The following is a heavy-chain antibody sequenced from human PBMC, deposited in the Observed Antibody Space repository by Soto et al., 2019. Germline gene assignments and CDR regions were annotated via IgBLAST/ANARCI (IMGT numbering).Heavy chain of an antibody. J-gene: IGHJ6*02. V-gene: IGHV3-66*01. CDR3: ARDNSSSWYDYYYYGMDV. CDR2: IYSGGST. D-gene: IGHD6-13*01. Sequence: GGSLRLSCAASGFTVSSNYMSWVRQAPGKGLEWVSVIYSGGSTYYADSVKGRFTISRDNSKNTLYLQMNSLRAEDTAVYYCARDNSSSWYDYYYYGMDVWGQGTKVTVSS. CDR1: GFTVSSNY.